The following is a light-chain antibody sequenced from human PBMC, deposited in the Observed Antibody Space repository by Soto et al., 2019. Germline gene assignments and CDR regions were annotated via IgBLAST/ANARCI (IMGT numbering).Light chain of an antibody. CDR3: SSYAGSNTYV. J-gene: IGLJ1*01. CDR2: AVN. Sequence: QSALTQPPSASGSPGQSVTISCTGTSSDVGGYKYVSWYQQYPGKAPKLMIYAVNKRPSGVPDRFSGSKSGNTASLTVSGLKDEHEDDYYCSSYAGSNTYVFGTGPKV. CDR1: SSDVGGYKY. V-gene: IGLV2-8*01.